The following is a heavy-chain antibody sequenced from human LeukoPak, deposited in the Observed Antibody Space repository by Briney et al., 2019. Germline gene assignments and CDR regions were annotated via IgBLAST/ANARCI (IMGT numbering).Heavy chain of an antibody. CDR3: ARDNWGTPDGIDGFDI. CDR1: GFTVSSNY. J-gene: IGHJ3*02. D-gene: IGHD7-27*01. CDR2: VYTGGNT. V-gene: IGHV3-66*01. Sequence: GGSLRLSCAASGFTVSSNYMNWVRQAPGKGLEWVSVVYTGGNTYYADSVKGRFTISRDNPKNTVYLQVNSLRAEDTAVYYCARDNWGTPDGIDGFDIWGQGTMVTVS.